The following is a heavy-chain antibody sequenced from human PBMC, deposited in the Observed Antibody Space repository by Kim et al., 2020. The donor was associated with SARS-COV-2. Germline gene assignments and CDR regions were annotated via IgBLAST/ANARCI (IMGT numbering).Heavy chain of an antibody. V-gene: IGHV5-10-1*01. J-gene: IGHJ5*02. CDR3: ARHLITMVRGGPNWFDP. CDR1: GYSFTSYW. CDR2: IDPSDSYT. D-gene: IGHD3-10*01. Sequence: GESLKISCKGSGYSFTSYWISWVRQMPGKGLEWMGRIDPSDSYTNYSPSFQGHVTISADKSISTAYLQWSSLKASDTAMYYCARHLITMVRGGPNWFDPWGQGTLVTVSS.